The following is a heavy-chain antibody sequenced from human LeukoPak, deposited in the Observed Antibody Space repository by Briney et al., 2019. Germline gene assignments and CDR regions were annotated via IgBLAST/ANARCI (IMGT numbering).Heavy chain of an antibody. Sequence: KTSETLSLTCAVYGGSFSGYHWSWIRQPPGKGLEWIGEINHSGSTNYNPSLKSRVTISVDTSKNQFSLKLSSVTAADTAVYYCARLPPRVPAAHAYYMDVWGKGTTVTVSS. V-gene: IGHV4-34*01. CDR1: GGSFSGYH. CDR2: INHSGST. J-gene: IGHJ6*03. D-gene: IGHD2-2*01. CDR3: ARLPPRVPAAHAYYMDV.